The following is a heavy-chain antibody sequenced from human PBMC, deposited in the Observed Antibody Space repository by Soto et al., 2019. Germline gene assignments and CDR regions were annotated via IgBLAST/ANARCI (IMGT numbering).Heavy chain of an antibody. CDR1: GFTFSSYG. Sequence: QVQLVESGGGVVQPGRSLRLSCAASGFTFSSYGMHWVRQAPGKGLEWVAVIWYDGSNKYYADSVKGRFTISRDNSKNTLYLQMNSLRAEDTAVYYCARQVYCSGGSCYPAFTDWGQGTLVTVSS. J-gene: IGHJ4*02. CDR3: ARQVYCSGGSCYPAFTD. D-gene: IGHD2-15*01. V-gene: IGHV3-33*01. CDR2: IWYDGSNK.